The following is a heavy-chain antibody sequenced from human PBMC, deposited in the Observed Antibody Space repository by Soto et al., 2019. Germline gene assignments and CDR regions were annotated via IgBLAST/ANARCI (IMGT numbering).Heavy chain of an antibody. CDR1: GFTFGDYA. Sequence: GGSLRLSCTASGFTFGDYAMSWVRKAPGKGLEWVGFIRSKAYGGTTEYAASVNGRFTISRDDSKSIAYLQMNSLKTEDTAVDYCTRGSCRGASCSWNYYYDMDVWGQGTTVTVSS. V-gene: IGHV3-49*04. CDR3: TRGSCRGASCSWNYYYDMDV. J-gene: IGHJ6*02. D-gene: IGHD6-13*01. CDR2: IRSKAYGGTT.